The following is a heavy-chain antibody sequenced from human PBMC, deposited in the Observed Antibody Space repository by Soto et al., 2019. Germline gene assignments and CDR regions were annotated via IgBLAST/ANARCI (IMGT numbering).Heavy chain of an antibody. CDR2: IGRAGDT. CDR3: ARLSTIWTYFDY. Sequence: EVQLAESGGKLIQPGGSLRLSCEASGFTFSAYDTHWVRQSPGKGLEWVSGIGRAGDTYYADSVRGRFTTSRDNAKNSVYLQMNSLRAGDTAVYYCARLSTIWTYFDYWGQRSLVTVSS. CDR1: GFTFSAYD. D-gene: IGHD1-1*01. V-gene: IGHV3-13*01. J-gene: IGHJ4*02.